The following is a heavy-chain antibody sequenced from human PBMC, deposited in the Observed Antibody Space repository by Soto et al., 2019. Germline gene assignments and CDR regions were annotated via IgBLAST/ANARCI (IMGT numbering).Heavy chain of an antibody. V-gene: IGHV5-51*01. Sequence: PGESLKISCKGSGYSFTSYWIGWVSQMPGKGLEWMGIIYPGDSDTRYSPSFQGQVTISADKSISTAYLQWSSLKASDTAMYYCARLSCSSTSCYQAYYYYYGMDVWGQGTTVTVSS. CDR2: IYPGDSDT. CDR1: GYSFTSYW. CDR3: ARLSCSSTSCYQAYYYYYGMDV. J-gene: IGHJ6*02. D-gene: IGHD2-2*01.